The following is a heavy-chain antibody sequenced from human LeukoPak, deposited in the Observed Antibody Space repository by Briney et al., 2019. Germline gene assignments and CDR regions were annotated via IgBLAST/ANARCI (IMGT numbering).Heavy chain of an antibody. J-gene: IGHJ4*02. Sequence: GGSLRLSCAASGFTFSSYEMNWVRQAPGKGLEWVSYISSSGSTIYYAGSVKGRFTISRDNAKNSLYLQMNSLRAEDTAVYYCARPYYYDSSGSTQDFDYWGQGTLVTVSS. CDR1: GFTFSSYE. CDR2: ISSSGSTI. D-gene: IGHD3-22*01. V-gene: IGHV3-48*03. CDR3: ARPYYYDSSGSTQDFDY.